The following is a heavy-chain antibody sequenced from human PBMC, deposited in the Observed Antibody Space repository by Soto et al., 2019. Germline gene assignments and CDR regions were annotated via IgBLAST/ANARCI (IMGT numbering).Heavy chain of an antibody. Sequence: PGGTLCLTCTVSGCSVSSGSYYWSWMRQPPGKGLEWVGYIYYSGSTNYNPSLGSRATISVNTSKNQFSLKLSSVTAPDTAVYYCARAPSAPLFDYWGQGTLVTAPS. CDR3: ARAPSAPLFDY. CDR2: IYYSGST. V-gene: IGHV4-61*01. J-gene: IGHJ4*02. D-gene: IGHD3-10*01. CDR1: GCSVSSGSYY.